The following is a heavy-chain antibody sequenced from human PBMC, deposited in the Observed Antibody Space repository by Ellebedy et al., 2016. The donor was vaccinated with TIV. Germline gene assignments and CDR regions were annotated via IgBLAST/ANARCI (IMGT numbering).Heavy chain of an antibody. D-gene: IGHD3-3*01. CDR1: VAFIATDNYY. Sequence: SQTLSLTCXVSVAFIATDNYYWGWIRQPPGKGLEWIGSLYYTGSTYYTPSLKSRVTISADTSKNQFCLALSSVTAADTAVYYCVRHVYYDFWTGYYRIDQWGQGTLVTVSS. V-gene: IGHV4-39*01. CDR3: VRHVYYDFWTGYYRIDQ. J-gene: IGHJ5*02. CDR2: LYYTGST.